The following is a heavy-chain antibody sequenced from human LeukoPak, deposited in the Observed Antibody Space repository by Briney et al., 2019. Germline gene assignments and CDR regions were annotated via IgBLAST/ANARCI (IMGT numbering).Heavy chain of an antibody. D-gene: IGHD6-6*01. Sequence: ASVKVSCKASGYTFTGYYMHWVRQAPGQGLEWMGWINPNSGGTSYAQKFQGRVTMTRDTSISTAYMELSRLRSDDTAVYYCAREAIAARDAFDIWGQGTMVTVSS. CDR1: GYTFTGYY. V-gene: IGHV1-2*02. J-gene: IGHJ3*02. CDR3: AREAIAARDAFDI. CDR2: INPNSGGT.